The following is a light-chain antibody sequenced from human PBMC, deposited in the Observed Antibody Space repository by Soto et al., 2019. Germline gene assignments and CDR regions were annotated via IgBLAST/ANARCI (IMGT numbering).Light chain of an antibody. CDR2: DVS. Sequence: IVFTQSPVTLSSSPGERATLSCRASQNISSYLIWYQQKPGQAPRLLMYDVSNRATGIPARFSGSGSGTDFTLTISSLEPEDLAVYYCQQRSNWPRTFGQGTKVDIK. V-gene: IGKV3-11*01. J-gene: IGKJ1*01. CDR3: QQRSNWPRT. CDR1: QNISSY.